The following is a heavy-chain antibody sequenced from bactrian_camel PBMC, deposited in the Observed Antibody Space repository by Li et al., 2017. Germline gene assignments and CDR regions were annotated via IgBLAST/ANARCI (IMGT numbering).Heavy chain of an antibody. D-gene: IGHD5*01. V-gene: IGHV3S53*01. J-gene: IGHJ4*01. CDR2: IDKYGST. CDR3: AASPFRGGWVQFKFGY. CDR1: GNISSSYY. Sequence: VQLVESGGGSVQAGGSLRLSCVASGNISSSYYMGWFRQTPGKEREGVAAIDKYGSTSYAESVKGRFTVSQDNRKSTLYLQMNSLKPEDTAVYYCAASPFRGGWVQFKFGYWGQGTQVTVS.